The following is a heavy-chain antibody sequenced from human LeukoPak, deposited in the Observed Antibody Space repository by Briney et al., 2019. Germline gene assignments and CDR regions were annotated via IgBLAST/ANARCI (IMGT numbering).Heavy chain of an antibody. J-gene: IGHJ5*02. CDR1: GYTFTSYV. V-gene: IGHV1-18*01. D-gene: IGHD2-2*01. Sequence: GASVKVSCKASGYTFTSYVISWVRQAPGQGLEWVGWISAYNGNTNYAQKLQGRVTMTTDTSTSTAYMELRSLRSDDTAVYYCARGYCSSTSCSMADWFDPWGQGTLVTVSS. CDR2: ISAYNGNT. CDR3: ARGYCSSTSCSMADWFDP.